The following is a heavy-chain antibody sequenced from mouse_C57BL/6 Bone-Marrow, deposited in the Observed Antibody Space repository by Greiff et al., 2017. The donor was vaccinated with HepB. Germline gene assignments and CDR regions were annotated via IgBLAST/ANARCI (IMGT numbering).Heavy chain of an antibody. CDR2: IDPSDSET. J-gene: IGHJ1*03. V-gene: IGHV1-52*01. CDR1: GYTFTSYW. D-gene: IGHD6-1*01. CDR3: ARPSPGWNWYFDV. Sequence: VQLQQPGAELVRPGSSVKLSCKASGYTFTSYWVHWVKQRPIQGLEWIGNIDPSDSETHYNQKFKDKATLTVDKSSSTAYMQLSSLTSEDSAVYYCARPSPGWNWYFDVWGTGTTVTVSS.